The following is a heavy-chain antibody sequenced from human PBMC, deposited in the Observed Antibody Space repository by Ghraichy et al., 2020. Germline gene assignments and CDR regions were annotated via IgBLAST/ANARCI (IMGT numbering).Heavy chain of an antibody. J-gene: IGHJ6*02. D-gene: IGHD3-10*01. CDR2: IYYSGST. Sequence: SETLSLTCTVSGGSISSYYWSWIRQPPGKGLEWIGYIYYSGSTNYNPSLKSRVTISVDTSKNQFSLKLSSVTAADTAVYYCARDASRYGRFGEGEYYYGMDVWGQGTTVTVSS. CDR1: GGSISSYY. CDR3: ARDASRYGRFGEGEYYYGMDV. V-gene: IGHV4-59*01.